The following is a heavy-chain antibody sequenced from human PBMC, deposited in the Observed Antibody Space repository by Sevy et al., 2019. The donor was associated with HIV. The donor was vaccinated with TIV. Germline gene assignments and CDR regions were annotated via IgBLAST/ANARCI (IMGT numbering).Heavy chain of an antibody. D-gene: IGHD3-22*01. V-gene: IGHV3-33*01. J-gene: IGHJ4*02. CDR2: IWYDGSNK. CDR1: GFTFSSYG. Sequence: GGSLRLSCAASGFTFSSYGMHWVRQAPGKGLEWVAVIWYDGSNKYYADSVKGRFTISRDNSKNTLYLQMNSLRAEDTGVYYCARGRYYYDKEWREPPLFDYWGQGTLVTVSS. CDR3: ARGRYYYDKEWREPPLFDY.